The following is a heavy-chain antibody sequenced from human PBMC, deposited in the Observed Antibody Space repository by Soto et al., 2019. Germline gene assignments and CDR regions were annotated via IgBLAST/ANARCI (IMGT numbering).Heavy chain of an antibody. CDR3: ARRHHLYWYFDL. Sequence: QLQLQESGSGLVKPSQTLSLTCAVSGGSISSGGYSWSWIRQPPGKGLEWIGYIYHSGSTYYNPSLKSRVIISVDRSKIQFSLKLSSVTAADTAVYYCARRHHLYWYFDLWGRGTLVTVSS. V-gene: IGHV4-30-2*01. CDR2: IYHSGST. J-gene: IGHJ2*01. CDR1: GGSISSGGYS.